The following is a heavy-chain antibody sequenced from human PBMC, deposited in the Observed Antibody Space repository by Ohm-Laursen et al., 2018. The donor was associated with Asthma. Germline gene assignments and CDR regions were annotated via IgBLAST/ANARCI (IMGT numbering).Heavy chain of an antibody. CDR2: IYSTGST. CDR3: ARVLDDSSGYGFDF. V-gene: IGHV4-4*08. J-gene: IGHJ4*02. CDR1: GASFSTYY. Sequence: GTLSLTCTLSGASFSTYYWGWIRQPPGKGLEWIGYIYSTGSTNYNPSLESRVTISIDTSKNQFSLKLSSVTAADTAVYYCARVLDDSSGYGFDFWGQGTLVTVPS. D-gene: IGHD3-22*01.